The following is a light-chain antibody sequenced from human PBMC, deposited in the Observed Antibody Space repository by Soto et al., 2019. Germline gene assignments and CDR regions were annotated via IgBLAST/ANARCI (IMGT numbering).Light chain of an antibody. V-gene: IGKV1-39*01. Sequence: DIQMTQSPSSLSASIGDRVTITCRASQTISVYLNWYQQKPGIAPKLLIYAASSLQIGVPSRFSGRGSGTDFTLTISSLQPEDFATYYCHQSYSTPQTFGQGTKLEIK. CDR3: HQSYSTPQT. J-gene: IGKJ2*01. CDR2: AAS. CDR1: QTISVY.